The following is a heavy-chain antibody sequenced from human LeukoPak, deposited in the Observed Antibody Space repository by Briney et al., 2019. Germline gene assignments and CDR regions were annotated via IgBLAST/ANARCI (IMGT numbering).Heavy chain of an antibody. CDR3: AKGFNYGSGRYEYYQH. CDR2: ISASGGST. CDR1: GFTFSNYV. Sequence: GGSMRLSCVASGFTFSNYVMSWVRQAPGKGLEWVSTISASGGSTYYADSVKGRFTISRDNSQNTLFLQMNTVRTTAVYYCAKGFNYGSGRYEYYQHWGQGTLVTVSS. J-gene: IGHJ1*01. V-gene: IGHV3-23*01. D-gene: IGHD3-10*01.